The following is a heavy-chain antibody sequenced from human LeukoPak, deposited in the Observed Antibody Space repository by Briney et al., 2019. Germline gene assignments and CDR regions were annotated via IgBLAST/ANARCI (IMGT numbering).Heavy chain of an antibody. J-gene: IGHJ4*02. Sequence: GGSLRLSCAASGLPFSTYGMHWVRQAPGKGLEWVAAISNDGNNKFYADSVKGRFTISRDNPKNTMNLQMNSLRAEDTAVYYCAKGGGVIGRSYYFDYWGQGTLVTVSS. CDR2: ISNDGNNK. CDR1: GLPFSTYG. V-gene: IGHV3-30*18. D-gene: IGHD2-8*02. CDR3: AKGGGVIGRSYYFDY.